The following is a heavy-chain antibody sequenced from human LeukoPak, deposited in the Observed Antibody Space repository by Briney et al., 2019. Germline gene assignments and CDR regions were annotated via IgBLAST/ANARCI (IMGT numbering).Heavy chain of an antibody. CDR2: ISYDGSNK. J-gene: IGHJ6*02. Sequence: PGGSLRLSCAASGFTFSSYAMHWVRQAPGKGLEWVAVISYDGSNKYYADSVKGRFTIFRDNSKNTLYLQMNSLRAEDTAVYYCARVASNYYGMDVWGQGTTVTVSS. D-gene: IGHD6-6*01. V-gene: IGHV3-30-3*01. CDR3: ARVASNYYGMDV. CDR1: GFTFSSYA.